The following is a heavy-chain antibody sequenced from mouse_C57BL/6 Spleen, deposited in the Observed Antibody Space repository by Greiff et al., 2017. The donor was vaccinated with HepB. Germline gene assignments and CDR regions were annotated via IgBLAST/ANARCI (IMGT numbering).Heavy chain of an antibody. CDR2: ISSGGSYT. V-gene: IGHV5-6*02. CDR3: ARWLLQYAMDY. Sequence: EVMLVESGGDLVKPGGSLKLSCAASGFTFSSYGMSWVRQTPDKRLEWVATISSGGSYTYYPDSVKGRFTISRDNAKNTLYLQMSSLKSEDTAMYYCARWLLQYAMDYWGQGTSVTVAS. CDR1: GFTFSSYG. J-gene: IGHJ4*01. D-gene: IGHD2-3*01.